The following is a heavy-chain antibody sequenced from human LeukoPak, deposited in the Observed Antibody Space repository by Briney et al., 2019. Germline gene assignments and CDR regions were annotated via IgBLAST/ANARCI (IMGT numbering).Heavy chain of an antibody. Sequence: GGSLRLSCAASGFTFSSYSMNWVRQAPGKGLERVSSISSSSSYIYYADSVKGRFTISRDNAKNSLYLQMNSLRAEDTAVYYCARDNIGSSWYPSWFDPWGQGTLVTVSS. J-gene: IGHJ5*02. CDR1: GFTFSSYS. CDR3: ARDNIGSSWYPSWFDP. CDR2: ISSSSSYI. D-gene: IGHD6-13*01. V-gene: IGHV3-21*01.